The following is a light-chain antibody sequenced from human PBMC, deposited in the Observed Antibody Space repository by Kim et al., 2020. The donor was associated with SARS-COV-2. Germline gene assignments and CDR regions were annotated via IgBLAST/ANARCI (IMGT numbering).Light chain of an antibody. J-gene: IGKJ1*01. CDR2: DAP. Sequence: DIQMTQSPSTLSASVGDRVTITCRASQNIDTWLAWYQHKPGKAPKLLIYDAPNLESGVPPRFSGSGSGTEVTLTISSLQPDDFATYHCQQYNSYWTFGQGTKVDIK. CDR3: QQYNSYWT. V-gene: IGKV1-5*01. CDR1: QNIDTW.